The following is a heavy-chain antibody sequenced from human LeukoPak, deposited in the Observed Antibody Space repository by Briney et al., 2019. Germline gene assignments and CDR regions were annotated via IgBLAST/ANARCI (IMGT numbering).Heavy chain of an antibody. D-gene: IGHD3/OR15-3a*01. CDR1: GFTFSSYE. CDR2: IYSGGST. J-gene: IGHJ4*02. V-gene: IGHV3-66*01. CDR3: ASSQFGLTIDY. Sequence: GGSLRLTCAASGFTFSSYEMNWVRQAPGKGLEWVSVIYSGGSTYYADSVKGRFTISRDNSKNTLYLQMNSLRAEDTAVYYCASSQFGLTIDYWGQGTLVTVSS.